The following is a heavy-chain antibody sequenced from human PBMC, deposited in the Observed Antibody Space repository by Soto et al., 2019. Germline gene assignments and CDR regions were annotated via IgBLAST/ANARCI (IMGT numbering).Heavy chain of an antibody. Sequence: PSETLSLTCTVSGGSISSGGYYWSWIRQHPGKGLEWIGYIYYSGSTYYNPSLKSRVTISVDTSKNQFSLKLSSVTAADKAVYYCAKYFDCFGQPLWFAPWGQETLVTVSS. J-gene: IGHJ5*02. CDR1: GGSISSGGYY. CDR3: AKYFDCFGQPLWFAP. CDR2: IYYSGST. V-gene: IGHV4-31*03. D-gene: IGHD3-9*01.